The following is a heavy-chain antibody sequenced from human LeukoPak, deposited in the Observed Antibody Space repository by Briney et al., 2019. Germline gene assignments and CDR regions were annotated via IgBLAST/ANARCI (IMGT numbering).Heavy chain of an antibody. CDR3: ARVIAARERAWFGELRLYYYSYIDV. V-gene: IGHV3-7*01. CDR2: IKQDGSEK. Sequence: GGSLRLSCVASGFTFSSYWMSWVRQAPGKGLEWVANIKQDGSEKDYVDSVKGRFTISRDNSKNTLYLQMNSLRAEDTAVYYCARVIAARERAWFGELRLYYYSYIDVWGKGTTVTISS. CDR1: GFTFSSYW. D-gene: IGHD3-10*01. J-gene: IGHJ6*03.